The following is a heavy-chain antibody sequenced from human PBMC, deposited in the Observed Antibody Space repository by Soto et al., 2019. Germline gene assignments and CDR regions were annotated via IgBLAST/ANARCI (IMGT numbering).Heavy chain of an antibody. CDR1: GFAFGTTD. J-gene: IGHJ5*02. Sequence: PGGSLRLSCAASGFAFGTTDMSWVRQAPGEGLEWVSTIDGSGGITYYADSLKGRFTISMDNSRNTAYLQMNSLRGDETAPYYCVKNSGWFNTWGQGALVTVSS. D-gene: IGHD3-10*01. CDR2: IDGSGGIT. V-gene: IGHV3-23*01. CDR3: VKNSGWFNT.